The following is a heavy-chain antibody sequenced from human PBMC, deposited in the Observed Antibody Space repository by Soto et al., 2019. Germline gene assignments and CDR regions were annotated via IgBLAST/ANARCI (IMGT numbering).Heavy chain of an antibody. Sequence: QVQLVQSGVEVREPGASVKVSCKAVRYIFTNYGVSWVRQAPGQGLEWMGWITTYNGNTEYAQKFQGRDTMTTDASTSTAYMELGSLRSDDTAIYYCARALTGYGMDVWGQVTTVTVSS. CDR2: ITTYNGNT. CDR3: ARALTGYGMDV. V-gene: IGHV1-18*01. J-gene: IGHJ6*02. CDR1: RYIFTNYG.